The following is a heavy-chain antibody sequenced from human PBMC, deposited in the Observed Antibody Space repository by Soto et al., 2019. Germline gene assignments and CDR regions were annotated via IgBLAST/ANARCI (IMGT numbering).Heavy chain of an antibody. V-gene: IGHV3-66*01. CDR2: IYSGGST. Sequence: EVQLVESGGGLVQPGGSLRLSCAASGFTVSSNYMSWVRQAPGKGLEWVSVIYSGGSTYYADSVKGRFTISRDNSKNTLYLLMNSLRAEDTAVYYCARVGYSSGWDFDYWGQGTLVTVSS. J-gene: IGHJ4*02. D-gene: IGHD6-19*01. CDR3: ARVGYSSGWDFDY. CDR1: GFTVSSNY.